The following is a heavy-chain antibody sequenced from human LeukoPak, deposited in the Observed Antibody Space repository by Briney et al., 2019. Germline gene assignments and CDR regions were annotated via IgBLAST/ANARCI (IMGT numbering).Heavy chain of an antibody. Sequence: GGSLRLSCAASGFTVSSNEMSWVRQAPGKGLEWVSSISGGSTYYADSRKGRFTISRDNSKNTLHLQMNSLRAGDTAVYYCARYSGTFSNSYFDCWGQGTLVTVSS. CDR1: GFTVSSNE. D-gene: IGHD1-26*01. J-gene: IGHJ4*02. V-gene: IGHV3-38-3*01. CDR3: ARYSGTFSNSYFDC. CDR2: ISGGST.